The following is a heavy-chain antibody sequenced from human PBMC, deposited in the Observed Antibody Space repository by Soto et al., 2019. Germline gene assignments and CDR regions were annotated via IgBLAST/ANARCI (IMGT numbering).Heavy chain of an antibody. Sequence: TGGSLRLSCAASGFTFSSYGMRWVRQAPGKGLEWVAVIWYDGSNKYYADSVKGRFTISRDNSKNTLYLQMNSLRAEDTAVYYCARDLSIAARLGYYYYGMDVWGQGTTVTVSS. CDR1: GFTFSSYG. V-gene: IGHV3-33*01. CDR2: IWYDGSNK. D-gene: IGHD6-6*01. CDR3: ARDLSIAARLGYYYYGMDV. J-gene: IGHJ6*02.